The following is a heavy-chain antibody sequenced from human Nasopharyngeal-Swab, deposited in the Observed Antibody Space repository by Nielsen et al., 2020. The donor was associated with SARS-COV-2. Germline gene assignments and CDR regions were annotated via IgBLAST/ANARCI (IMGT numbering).Heavy chain of an antibody. CDR1: GYSFTSYW. J-gene: IGHJ4*02. Sequence: GESLKISWKGSGYSFTSYWISWVRQMPGKGLEWMGRIDPSDSYTNYSPSFQGHVTISADKSISTAYLQWSSLKASDTAMYYCARGAGIVTAYWGQGTLVTVSS. CDR3: ARGAGIVTAY. V-gene: IGHV5-10-1*01. CDR2: IDPSDSYT. D-gene: IGHD3-22*01.